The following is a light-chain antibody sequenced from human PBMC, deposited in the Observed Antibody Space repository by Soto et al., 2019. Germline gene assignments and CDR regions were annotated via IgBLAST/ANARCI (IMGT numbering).Light chain of an antibody. CDR2: KAS. Sequence: DIQMTQSPSNVAASVGDRVTLTCRASQSISSWLAWYQQKPGKAPKLLIYKASSLESGVPSRFSGSGSGTEFTLTISSLQPDDFATYYCQQSYSTSITVGQGTRLEIK. V-gene: IGKV1-5*03. CDR1: QSISSW. CDR3: QQSYSTSIT. J-gene: IGKJ5*01.